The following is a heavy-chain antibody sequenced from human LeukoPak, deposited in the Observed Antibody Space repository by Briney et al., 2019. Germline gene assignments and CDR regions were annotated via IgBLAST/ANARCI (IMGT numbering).Heavy chain of an antibody. V-gene: IGHV6-1*01. CDR1: GDSVSINSAA. CDR3: ARDRSAAVHFDY. Sequence: SQTLSLTCALSGDSVSINSAAWNWVRQSPSRGLEWLGRTYYRSKWYNDYAVSVNSRITLDPDTSKNQFSLQLNSVTPEDTAVYYCARDRSAAVHFDYWGQGTLVTVSS. CDR2: TYYRSKWYN. J-gene: IGHJ4*02. D-gene: IGHD6-13*01.